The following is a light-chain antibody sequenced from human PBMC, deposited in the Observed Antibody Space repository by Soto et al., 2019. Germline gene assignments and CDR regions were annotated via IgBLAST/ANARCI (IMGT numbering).Light chain of an antibody. Sequence: EIVMTQSPDTLSVSPGERATLSCRASQSVSSNLAWYQQKPGQAPRLLIYDASTRAPGFPARFSGSGSGTEFTLTISNLQSEDFAVYYCQQYNEWPPLTFGGGTKVDIK. CDR3: QQYNEWPPLT. V-gene: IGKV3-15*01. CDR1: QSVSSN. CDR2: DAS. J-gene: IGKJ4*01.